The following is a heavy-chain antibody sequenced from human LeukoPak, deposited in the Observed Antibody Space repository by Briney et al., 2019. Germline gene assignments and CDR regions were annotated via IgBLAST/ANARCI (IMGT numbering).Heavy chain of an antibody. Sequence: GASVKVSCKASGYTFTGYYMHWVRQAPGQGLEWMGWINPNSGGTNYAQKFQGRVTMTRDTSISTAYMELSRLRPDDTAVYYCARGAYCSSTSCYVSLGAFDIWGQGTMVTVSS. CDR1: GYTFTGYY. CDR2: INPNSGGT. CDR3: ARGAYCSSTSCYVSLGAFDI. D-gene: IGHD2-2*01. J-gene: IGHJ3*02. V-gene: IGHV1-2*02.